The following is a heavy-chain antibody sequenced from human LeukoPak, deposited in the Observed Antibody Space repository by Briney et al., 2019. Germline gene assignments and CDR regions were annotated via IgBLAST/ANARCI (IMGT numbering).Heavy chain of an antibody. V-gene: IGHV1-2*02. CDR1: GYTFTGYH. CDR3: ARAHYGDLSGNYGMDV. D-gene: IGHD4-17*01. Sequence: ASVKVSCKASGYTFTGYHMQWVRQAPGQGLEWMGWIDPKSGDTNYAQKFQGRVTMTRDTSISIVYIELSRLRSDDTAVYYCARAHYGDLSGNYGMDVWGQGTTVTVSS. CDR2: IDPKSGDT. J-gene: IGHJ6*02.